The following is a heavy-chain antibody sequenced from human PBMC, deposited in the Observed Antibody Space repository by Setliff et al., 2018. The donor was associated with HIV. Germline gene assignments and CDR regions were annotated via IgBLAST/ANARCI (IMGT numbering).Heavy chain of an antibody. J-gene: IGHJ6*02. CDR3: ARSVIGYYYYGMDV. CDR1: GFNFRGYN. D-gene: IGHD3-10*01. Sequence: PGGSLRLSCAVSGFNFRGYNMNWVRQAPGKGLEWVSSISTSSTYTYYADSVKGRFTISRDNAKNALYLQMNSLRAEDTAVYYCARSVIGYYYYGMDVWGQGTTVTV. V-gene: IGHV3-21*01. CDR2: ISTSSTYT.